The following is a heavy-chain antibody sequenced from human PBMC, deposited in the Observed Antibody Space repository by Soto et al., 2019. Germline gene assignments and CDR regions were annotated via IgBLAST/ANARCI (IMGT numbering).Heavy chain of an antibody. J-gene: IGHJ5*02. D-gene: IGHD2-2*01. CDR3: ARQVVVVPAAIRWFDP. V-gene: IGHV4-34*01. Sequence: ASETLSLTCAVYGGSFSGYYWSWIRQPPGKGLEWIGEINHSGSTNYNPSLKSRVTISVDTSKNQFSLKLSSVTAADTAVYYCARQVVVVPAAIRWFDPWGQGTLVTVSS. CDR1: GGSFSGYY. CDR2: INHSGST.